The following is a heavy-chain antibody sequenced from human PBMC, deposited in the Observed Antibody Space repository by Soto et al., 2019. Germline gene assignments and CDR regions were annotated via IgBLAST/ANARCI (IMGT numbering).Heavy chain of an antibody. D-gene: IGHD5-12*01. Sequence: GASVKVSCKTSGDTFTDSSMHWVRQAPGQGLEWMGWINLNSGDTNYAEKFRGRVTMTRDTSIITAYMELTRLKSDDMAVYYCARDLGGYDLYGPDTWGQGTLVTVSS. CDR3: ARDLGGYDLYGPDT. J-gene: IGHJ5*02. CDR2: INLNSGDT. V-gene: IGHV1-2*02. CDR1: GDTFTDSS.